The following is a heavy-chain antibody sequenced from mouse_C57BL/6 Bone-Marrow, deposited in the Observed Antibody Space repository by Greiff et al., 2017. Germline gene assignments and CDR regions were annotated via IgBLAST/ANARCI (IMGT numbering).Heavy chain of an antibody. V-gene: IGHV1-64*01. CDR2: IHPNSGST. CDR3: ARWTLYYYGSSWYFDV. CDR1: GYTFTSYW. Sequence: VQLQQPGAELVKPGASVTLSCKASGYTFTSYWMHWVKQRPGQGLEWIGMIHPNSGSTNYNEKFKSKATLTVDKSSSTAYKQLSSLTSEDSAVYYCARWTLYYYGSSWYFDVWGTGTTVTVSS. D-gene: IGHD1-1*01. J-gene: IGHJ1*03.